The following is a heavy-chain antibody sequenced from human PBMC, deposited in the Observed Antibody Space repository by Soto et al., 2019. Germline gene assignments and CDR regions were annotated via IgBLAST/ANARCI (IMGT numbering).Heavy chain of an antibody. J-gene: IGHJ4*02. CDR3: AGDAQPKEGADGGARDY. CDR2: ITTYNGNR. Sequence: GASVKVSCKASGYTFKNYGIKWVRQAPGQGLEWVGWITTYNGNRYSAEKFQGRVTMTTDTSTSTTYMELKSLTSDDTGVDYCAGDAQPKEGADGGARDYRAQRSSVTASS. V-gene: IGHV1-18*01. CDR1: GYTFKNYG. D-gene: IGHD4-17*01.